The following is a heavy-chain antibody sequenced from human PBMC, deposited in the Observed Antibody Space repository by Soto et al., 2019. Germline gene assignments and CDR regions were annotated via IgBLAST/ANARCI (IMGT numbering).Heavy chain of an antibody. CDR1: GGTFNSYA. Sequence: QVQLVQSGAEVKKPGSSVKVSCKASGGTFNSYAISWVRQAPGQGLEWMGGIIPIFGTANYAQKFQGRVTITADESTSTAYMELTSLRSEDTAVYYCARGEQLNNVVLVAAIPSYYYYGMDVWGQGTTVTVSS. J-gene: IGHJ6*02. V-gene: IGHV1-69*01. CDR3: ARGEQLNNVVLVAAIPSYYYYGMDV. CDR2: IIPIFGTA. D-gene: IGHD2-15*01.